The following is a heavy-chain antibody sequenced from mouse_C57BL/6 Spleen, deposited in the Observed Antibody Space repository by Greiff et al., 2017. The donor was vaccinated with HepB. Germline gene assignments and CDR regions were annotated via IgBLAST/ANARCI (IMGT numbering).Heavy chain of an antibody. D-gene: IGHD1-1*01. CDR2: INYDGSST. CDR3: ARVEATVVAHWYFDV. J-gene: IGHJ1*03. V-gene: IGHV5-16*01. Sequence: EVKLVESEGGLVQPGRSMKLSCTASGFTFSDYYMAWVRQVPEKGLEWVANINYDGSSTYYLDSLKSRFIISRDNAKNILYLQMSSLKSEDTATYYCARVEATVVAHWYFDVWGTGTTVTVSS. CDR1: GFTFSDYY.